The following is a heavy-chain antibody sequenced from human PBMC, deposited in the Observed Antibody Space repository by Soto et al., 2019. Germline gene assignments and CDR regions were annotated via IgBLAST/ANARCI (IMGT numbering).Heavy chain of an antibody. V-gene: IGHV4-31*03. CDR1: GGSISSGVNY. D-gene: IGHD3-22*01. CDR3: ARDSRREVDSGGYYYYDMDV. CDR2: IYHSGSA. Sequence: TCTVSGGSISSGVNYWSWIRQHPGKGLEWIGHIYHSGSAYYHPSLKSRVAISVDTSKNQFSLRLSSVTAADTGVYFCARDSRREVDSGGYYYYDMDVWGQGTTVTVSS. J-gene: IGHJ6*02.